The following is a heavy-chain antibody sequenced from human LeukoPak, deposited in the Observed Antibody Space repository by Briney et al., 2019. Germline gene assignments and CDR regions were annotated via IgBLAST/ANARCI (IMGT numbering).Heavy chain of an antibody. J-gene: IGHJ5*02. CDR1: GYTFTSYY. Sequence: ASVKVSCKASGYTFTSYYMHWVRHAPGQGLEWMGIINPSGGSTSYAQKFQGRVTMTRDTSTSTVYMELSSLRSEDTAVYYCARGRYYYDSSGFNWFDPWGQGTLVTVSS. CDR3: ARGRYYYDSSGFNWFDP. D-gene: IGHD3-22*01. CDR2: INPSGGST. V-gene: IGHV1-46*01.